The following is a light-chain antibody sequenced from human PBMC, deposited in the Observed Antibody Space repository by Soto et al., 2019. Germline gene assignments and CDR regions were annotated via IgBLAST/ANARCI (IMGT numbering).Light chain of an antibody. CDR3: QQYENLPT. CDR1: QSINNY. J-gene: IGKJ5*01. CDR2: DAS. Sequence: DIQMTPSPSSLSASVGDRVTVTCRTSQSINNYLNWYQQKPGRAPKLLIYDASNLGAGVPSRFRGSGSGTDFTFTVSRLQPEDIATYYCQQYENLPTFGQGTRLEIK. V-gene: IGKV1-33*01.